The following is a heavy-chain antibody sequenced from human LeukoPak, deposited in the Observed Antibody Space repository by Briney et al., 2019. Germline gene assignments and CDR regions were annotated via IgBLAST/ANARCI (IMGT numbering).Heavy chain of an antibody. CDR3: ARGALTPGPTAVETTHFDY. V-gene: IGHV1-69*13. J-gene: IGHJ4*02. D-gene: IGHD1-14*01. CDR1: GGTFSSYV. Sequence: ASVKVSCKASGGTFSSYVISWVRQAPGQGLEWMGRIIPILGAPNYAQKFQGRVTITADESTGTAYMELRSLRSEDTAVYYCARGALTPGPTAVETTHFDYWGQGTPVAVSS. CDR2: IIPILGAP.